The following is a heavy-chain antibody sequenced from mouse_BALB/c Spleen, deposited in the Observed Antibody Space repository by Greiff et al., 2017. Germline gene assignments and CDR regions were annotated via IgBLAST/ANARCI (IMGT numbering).Heavy chain of an antibody. CDR1: GFTFSSYA. CDR3: AMGPYYYAMDY. Sequence: EVQLVESGGGLVKPGGSLKLSCAASGFTFSSYAMSWVRQSPVKRLEWVAEISSGGSYTYYPDTVTGRFTISRDNAKNTLYLEMSSLRSEDTAMYYCAMGPYYYAMDYWGQGTTLTVSS. D-gene: IGHD2-1*01. CDR2: ISSGGSYT. J-gene: IGHJ2*01. V-gene: IGHV5-9-4*01.